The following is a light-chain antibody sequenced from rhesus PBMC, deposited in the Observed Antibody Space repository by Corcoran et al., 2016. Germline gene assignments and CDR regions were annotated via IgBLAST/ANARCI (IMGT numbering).Light chain of an antibody. V-gene: IGKV1-19*01. J-gene: IGKJ1*01. CDR3: QQYDDLPRT. Sequence: DIQMTQSPSSLSASVGDKVTITCYASQGISSWLAWYQQKPGTAPKPLFYYASILQIGGPSRFSGSGSGTDYTLTISSLQPEDFATYYCQQYDDLPRTFGQGTKVEIK. CDR2: YAS. CDR1: QGISSW.